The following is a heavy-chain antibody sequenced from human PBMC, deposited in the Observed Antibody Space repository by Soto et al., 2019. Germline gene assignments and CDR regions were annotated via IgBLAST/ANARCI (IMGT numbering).Heavy chain of an antibody. CDR3: ARQGYVDYYYYMDV. J-gene: IGHJ6*03. Sequence: ETLSLTCTVSGGSISSSSYYWGWIRQPPGKGLEWIGSIYYSGSTYYNPSLKSRVTISVDTSKNQFSLKLSSVTAADTAVYYCARQGYVDYYYYMDVWGKGTTVTVSS. CDR1: GGSISSSSYY. D-gene: IGHD2-2*01. V-gene: IGHV4-39*01. CDR2: IYYSGST.